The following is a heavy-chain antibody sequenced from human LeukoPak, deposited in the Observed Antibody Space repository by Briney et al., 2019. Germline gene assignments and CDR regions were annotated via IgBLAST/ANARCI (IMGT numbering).Heavy chain of an antibody. D-gene: IGHD3-10*01. CDR2: IYYSGST. Sequence: TSETLSLTCTVSGGSISSYYWSWIRQPPGKGLEWIGYIYYSGSTNYNPSLKSRVTISVDTSKNQFSLKLGSVTAADTAVYYCARARGRGYFDYWGQGTLVTVSS. CDR1: GGSISSYY. J-gene: IGHJ4*02. CDR3: ARARGRGYFDY. V-gene: IGHV4-59*01.